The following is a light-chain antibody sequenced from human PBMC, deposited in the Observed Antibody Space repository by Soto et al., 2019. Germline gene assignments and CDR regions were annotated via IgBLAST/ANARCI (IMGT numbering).Light chain of an antibody. V-gene: IGKV1-5*03. J-gene: IGKJ1*01. CDR2: KAS. CDR3: QRYKSYWS. CDR1: QSISSW. Sequence: DIQMTQSPSTLSASVGDRVTITCRASQSISSWLAWYQQKPGKAPKLLIYKASSLESGVPSRFSGSGSGPEFTLTISSLQPDVFAIYYSQRYKSYWSFGHGSKV.